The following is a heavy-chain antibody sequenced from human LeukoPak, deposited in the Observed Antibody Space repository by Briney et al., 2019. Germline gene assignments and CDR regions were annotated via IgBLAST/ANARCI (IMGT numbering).Heavy chain of an antibody. D-gene: IGHD5-18*01. J-gene: IGHJ4*02. CDR3: ARQTPVDTAMVTSMDY. CDR1: GYSFTSYW. CDR2: IYPGDSDT. Sequence: GESLKISCKGSGYSFTSYWIGWVRQMPGKGLEWMGIIYPGDSDTRYSPSFQGQVTISADKSISTAYLQWSSLKASDTAMYYCARQTPVDTAMVTSMDYWGQGTLVSVSS. V-gene: IGHV5-51*01.